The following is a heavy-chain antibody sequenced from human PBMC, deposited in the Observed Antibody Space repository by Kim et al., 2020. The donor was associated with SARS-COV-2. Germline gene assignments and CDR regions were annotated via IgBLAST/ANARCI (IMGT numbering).Heavy chain of an antibody. J-gene: IGHJ5*02. CDR2: ISYDGSNK. Sequence: GGSLRLSCAASGFTFSSYGMHWVRQAPGKGLEWVAVISYDGSNKYYADSVKGRFTISRDNSKNTLYLQMNSLRAEDTAVYYCAKDLSSSWSWGQGTLVTVSS. D-gene: IGHD6-13*01. CDR3: AKDLSSSWS. V-gene: IGHV3-30*18. CDR1: GFTFSSYG.